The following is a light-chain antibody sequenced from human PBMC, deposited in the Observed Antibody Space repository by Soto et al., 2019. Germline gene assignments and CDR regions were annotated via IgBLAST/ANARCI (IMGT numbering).Light chain of an antibody. CDR1: SSYVGGYNY. V-gene: IGLV2-14*01. CDR3: SSYTSSSTYV. CDR2: DVS. Sequence: QSVLTQPASVSGSPGQSITISCTGTSSYVGGYNYVSWYQQHPGKAPKLMIYDVSNRPSGVSNRFSGSKSGNTASLTISWLQAEDEADYYCSSYTSSSTYVFGTGTKVTVL. J-gene: IGLJ1*01.